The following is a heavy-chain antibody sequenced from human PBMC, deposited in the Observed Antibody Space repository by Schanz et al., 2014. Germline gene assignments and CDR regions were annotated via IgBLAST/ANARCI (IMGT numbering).Heavy chain of an antibody. V-gene: IGHV1-69*04. CDR2: IIPILDIT. CDR1: GGTFSSFA. J-gene: IGHJ4*02. CDR3: ARAGQDYSDSSGYATYYFGN. Sequence: QVQLVQSGAEVKKPGSSVKVSCKASGGTFSSFAIFWGRQAPGQGLGWMGTIIPILDITNYAQKFQGRVTITADKSTSTAYMELSNLRSEDTAVYYCARAGQDYSDSSGYATYYFGNWGQGTLVTVSS. D-gene: IGHD3-22*01.